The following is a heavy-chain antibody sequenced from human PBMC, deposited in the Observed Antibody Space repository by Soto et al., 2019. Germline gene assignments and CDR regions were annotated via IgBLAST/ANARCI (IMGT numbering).Heavy chain of an antibody. CDR3: ARDFSCDGDCNGYFDH. D-gene: IGHD2-21*02. V-gene: IGHV4-31*03. Sequence: QVQLQESGPGLVKPSQTLSLTCTVSGASIKNSDGYYWSWLRQRPGKGLEWIGFIYQSGSTDYNPSLRVRVTVSVYTSMNQFSVKLTSVTAADTAVYYCARDFSCDGDCNGYFDHWGQGTLVTVSS. CDR1: GASIKNSDGYY. J-gene: IGHJ4*02. CDR2: IYQSGST.